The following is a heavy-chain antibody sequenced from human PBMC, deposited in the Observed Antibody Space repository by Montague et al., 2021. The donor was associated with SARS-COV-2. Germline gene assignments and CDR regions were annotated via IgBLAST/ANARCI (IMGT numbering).Heavy chain of an antibody. CDR1: GFTFSSYS. CDR2: ISSSSSYI. V-gene: IGHV3-21*01. J-gene: IGHJ4*02. Sequence: SLRLSCAASGFTFSSYSMNWVRQAPGKGLEWVSSISSSSSYIYYADSVKSRFTISRDNAKNSLYLQMNSLRAEDTAVYYCARDAHVVVVAAAFSSWGQGTLVTVSS. D-gene: IGHD2-15*01. CDR3: ARDAHVVVVAAAFSS.